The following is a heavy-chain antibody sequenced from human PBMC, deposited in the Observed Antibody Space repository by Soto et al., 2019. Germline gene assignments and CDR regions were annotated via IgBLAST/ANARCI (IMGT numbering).Heavy chain of an antibody. CDR2: INAGNGIT. V-gene: IGHV1-3*01. J-gene: IGHJ6*01. Sequence: ASVKVSCKASGYTFTSYAIHWVRQAPEQRLEWMRWINAGNGITKYSPKFQGRVTITRDTSARTAYMELSSLRSEDTAVYYCARDKVTTFYYYYGMGVWGLGTTATVSS. CDR1: GYTFTSYA. D-gene: IGHD4-17*01. CDR3: ARDKVTTFYYYYGMGV.